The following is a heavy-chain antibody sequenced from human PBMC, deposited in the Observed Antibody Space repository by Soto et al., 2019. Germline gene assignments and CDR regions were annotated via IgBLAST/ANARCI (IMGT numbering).Heavy chain of an antibody. CDR3: ARVTGTKYYCYGMDV. Sequence: SETLSLTCTVSGGSISSYYWSWIRQPPGKGLEWIGYIYYSGSTNYNPSLKSRVTISVDTSKNQFSLKLSSVTAADTAVYYCARVTGTKYYCYGMDVWDQGTTGTVAS. J-gene: IGHJ6*02. CDR1: GGSISSYY. CDR2: IYYSGST. V-gene: IGHV4-59*01. D-gene: IGHD1-7*01.